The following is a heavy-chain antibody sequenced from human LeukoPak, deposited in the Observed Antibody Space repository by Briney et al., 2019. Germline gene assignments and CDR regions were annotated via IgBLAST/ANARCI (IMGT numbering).Heavy chain of an antibody. J-gene: IGHJ3*02. CDR3: ARHQYYYDSSGYCYGAFDI. D-gene: IGHD3-22*01. CDR1: GGTFSSYA. Sequence: SVKVSCKASGGTFSSYAISWVRQAPGRGLEWMGRIIPIFGTAIYAQKFQGRVTITTDESTSTAYMELSSLRSEDAAVYYCARHQYYYDSSGYCYGAFDIWGQGTMVTVSS. CDR2: IIPIFGTA. V-gene: IGHV1-69*05.